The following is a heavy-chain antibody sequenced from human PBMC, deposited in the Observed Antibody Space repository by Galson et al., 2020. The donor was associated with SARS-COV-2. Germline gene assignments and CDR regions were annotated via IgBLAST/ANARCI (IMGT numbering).Heavy chain of an antibody. J-gene: IGHJ2*01. CDR2: IFDTGIT. V-gene: IGHV4-30-2*01. D-gene: IGHD2-15*01. CDR1: GDSISSGGYS. CDR3: VRSCLGVRCPSWNFDL. Sequence: ETSETLSLTCGVSGDSISSGGYSWSWIRLPPGKGLEWIGYIFDTGITSYNPSLKRRVTISVDRSKNQFSLRLSSVMAADTAVYYCVRSCLGVRCPSWNFDLWGRGTLVSVSS.